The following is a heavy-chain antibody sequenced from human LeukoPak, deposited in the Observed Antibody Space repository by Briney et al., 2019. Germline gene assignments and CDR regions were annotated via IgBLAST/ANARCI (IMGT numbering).Heavy chain of an antibody. D-gene: IGHD1-26*01. CDR3: ARYHSGSYSFDY. V-gene: IGHV3-23*01. J-gene: IGHJ4*02. CDR2: ISGTGGST. CDR1: GFTFSNYA. Sequence: GGSLRLSCAASGFTFSNYAMNWVRQAPEKGLEWVSEISGTGGSTYYADSVKGRFTISRDNSRNTLYLQMHSLRVEDTAIYYCARYHSGSYSFDYWGQGTLVTVSS.